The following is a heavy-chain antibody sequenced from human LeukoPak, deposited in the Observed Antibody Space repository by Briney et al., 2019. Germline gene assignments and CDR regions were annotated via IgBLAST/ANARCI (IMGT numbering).Heavy chain of an antibody. V-gene: IGHV4-30-2*01. CDR3: ARDTHGEDIVGATEDWFDP. D-gene: IGHD1-26*01. J-gene: IGHJ5*02. CDR1: GGSISSGGYY. CDR2: IYHSGST. Sequence: PSETLSLTCTVSGGSISSGGYYWSWIRQPPGKGLEWIGYIYHSGSTYYNPSLKSRVTISVDRSKNQFSLKLSSVTAADTAVYYCARDTHGEDIVGATEDWFDPWGQGTLVTVSS.